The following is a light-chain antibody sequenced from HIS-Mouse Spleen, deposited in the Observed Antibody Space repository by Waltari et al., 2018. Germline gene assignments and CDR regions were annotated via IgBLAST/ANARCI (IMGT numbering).Light chain of an antibody. CDR2: SNN. Sequence: QSVLTQPPSASGTPGQRVTISCSGSSSNIGSNTVNWYQQLPGTAPKLLIYSNNQRPSGVPDRFSGSKSGTSASLAITGLQAEDEADYYCQSYDSSLSGLVFGGGTKLTVL. CDR3: QSYDSSLSGLV. V-gene: IGLV1-44*01. CDR1: SSNIGSNT. J-gene: IGLJ2*01.